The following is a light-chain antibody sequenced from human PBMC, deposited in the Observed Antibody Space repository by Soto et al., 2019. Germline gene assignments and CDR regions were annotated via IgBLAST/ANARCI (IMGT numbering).Light chain of an antibody. Sequence: SALTQPASVSGSPGQSITISCTGTSSDVGGYNYVSWYQQHPGKAPKLMIYEVSNRPSGVSNRFSGSKSGNTASLTISGLQAEDEADYYCSSYTSSSTHNYVFGTGTKV. J-gene: IGLJ1*01. CDR3: SSYTSSSTHNYV. V-gene: IGLV2-14*01. CDR2: EVS. CDR1: SSDVGGYNY.